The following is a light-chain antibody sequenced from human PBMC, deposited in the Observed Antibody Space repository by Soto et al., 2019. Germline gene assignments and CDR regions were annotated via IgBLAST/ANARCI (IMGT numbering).Light chain of an antibody. CDR1: SRDVGSYNL. Sequence: QSVLTQPASVSGSPGQSITISCTGTSRDVGSYNLVSWYQQHPGKAPKLMIYEGSKRPSGVSNRFSGSKSGTTASLTISGLQAEDEADYYCCSYARSSTVVFGGGTKLTVL. V-gene: IGLV2-23*01. CDR3: CSYARSSTVV. CDR2: EGS. J-gene: IGLJ2*01.